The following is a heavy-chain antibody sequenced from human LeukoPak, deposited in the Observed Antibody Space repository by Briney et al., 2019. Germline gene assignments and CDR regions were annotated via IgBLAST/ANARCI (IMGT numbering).Heavy chain of an antibody. V-gene: IGHV3-9*03. CDR2: ISWNSGSI. CDR1: GFTFDDYA. CDR3: AKDIRNYGAFDI. D-gene: IGHD1-7*01. J-gene: IGHJ3*02. Sequence: GGSLRLSCAASGFTFDDYAKHWVRQAPGKGLEWVSGISWNSGSIGYADSVKGRFTISRDNAKNSLYLQMNSLRAEDMALYYCAKDIRNYGAFDIWGQGTMVTVSS.